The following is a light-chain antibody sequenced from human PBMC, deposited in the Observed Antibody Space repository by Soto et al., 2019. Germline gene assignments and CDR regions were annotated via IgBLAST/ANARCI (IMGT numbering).Light chain of an antibody. CDR3: CSYTTSDTRV. CDR2: EVN. CDR1: SSDVGAYNH. V-gene: IGLV2-14*01. J-gene: IGLJ1*01. Sequence: QSALTQPASVSGSPGQSITISCTGTSSDVGAYNHVPWYQHHPGKAPKLMIYEVNNRPSGVSNRFSGSKSGYTASLTISGLQAEDEADYYCCSYTTSDTRVFGTGTKVTVL.